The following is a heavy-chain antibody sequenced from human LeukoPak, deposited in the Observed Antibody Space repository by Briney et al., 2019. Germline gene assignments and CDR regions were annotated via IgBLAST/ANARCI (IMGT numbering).Heavy chain of an antibody. CDR1: GGSFSGYY. CDR2: INHSGST. J-gene: IGHJ4*02. D-gene: IGHD1-26*01. CDR3: ARVIVGAYYFDY. Sequence: SETLSLTCAVYGGSFSGYYWSWIRQPPGKGLEWIGEINHSGSTNYNPSLKSRVTISVDTSKNQFSLKLSSVTAADTAVYYCARVIVGAYYFDYWGQGTLVTVSS. V-gene: IGHV4-34*01.